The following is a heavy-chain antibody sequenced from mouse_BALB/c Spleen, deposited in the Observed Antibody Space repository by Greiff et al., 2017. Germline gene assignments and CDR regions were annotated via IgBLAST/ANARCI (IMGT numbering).Heavy chain of an antibody. V-gene: IGHV5-12-1*01. Sequence: VQLKESGGGLVKPGGSLKLSCAASGFAFSSYDMSWVRQTPEKRLEWVAYISSGGGSTYYPDTVKGRFTISRDNAKNTLYLQMSSLKSEDTAMYYCARHHYGNYRFAYWGQGTLVTVSA. D-gene: IGHD2-1*01. CDR1: GFAFSSYD. CDR2: ISSGGGST. CDR3: ARHHYGNYRFAY. J-gene: IGHJ3*01.